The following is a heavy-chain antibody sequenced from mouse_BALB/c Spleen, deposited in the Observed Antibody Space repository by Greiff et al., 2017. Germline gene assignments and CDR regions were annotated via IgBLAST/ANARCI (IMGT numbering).Heavy chain of an antibody. D-gene: IGHD1-1*01. CDR3: ARVSLYYGYWYFDV. J-gene: IGHJ1*01. Sequence: VKLMESGPGLVAPSQSLSITCTVSGFSLTSYGVHWVRQPPGKGLEWLGVIWAGGSTNYNSALMSRLSISKDNSKSQVFLKMNSLQTDDTAMYYCARVSLYYGYWYFDVWGAGTTVTVSS. CDR2: IWAGGST. V-gene: IGHV2-9*02. CDR1: GFSLTSYG.